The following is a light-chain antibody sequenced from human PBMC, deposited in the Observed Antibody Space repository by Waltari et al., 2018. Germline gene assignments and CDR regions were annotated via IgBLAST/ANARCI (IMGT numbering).Light chain of an antibody. V-gene: IGLV4-69*01. J-gene: IGLJ3*02. Sequence: QLVVTQSPSASASLGASVKLTCTLSSGHSSNIIAWLQQQPEKGPRYLMKVNSDGSHSRGDEIPDRLSGSSSGAERYLTISSLQAEDEADYYCQTGGHGTWVFGGGTKLTVL. CDR1: SGHSSNI. CDR3: QTGGHGTWV. CDR2: VNSDGSH.